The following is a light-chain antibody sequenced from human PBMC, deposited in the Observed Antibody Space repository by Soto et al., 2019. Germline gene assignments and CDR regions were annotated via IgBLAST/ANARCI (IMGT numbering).Light chain of an antibody. CDR3: QHYNFWPQS. V-gene: IGKV3-15*01. Sequence: THSPSTLAVSPREVATLSCRASQSVRDNLAWYQQKPGQAPSLLIYRASTRATGVPARFSGSGSGTEFTLTISRLQSEDVSVYFCQHYNFWPQSFGQGTPVDIK. CDR2: RAS. CDR1: QSVRDN. J-gene: IGKJ2*03.